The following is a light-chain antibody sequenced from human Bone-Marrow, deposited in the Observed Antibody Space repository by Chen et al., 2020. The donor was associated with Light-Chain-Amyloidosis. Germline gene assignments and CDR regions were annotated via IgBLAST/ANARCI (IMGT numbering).Light chain of an antibody. CDR3: SSYTITNTLV. J-gene: IGLJ1*01. Sequence: QSSLTQPASVSGSPGQSITISCTGTSSDFGGDNHVSRYQQTPDTAPKLIIYEVPNRPSWVPDRFSGSKSDNTASLTISGLQTEDEADYFCSSYTITNTLVFGSGTRVTVL. V-gene: IGLV2-14*01. CDR2: EVP. CDR1: SSDFGGDNH.